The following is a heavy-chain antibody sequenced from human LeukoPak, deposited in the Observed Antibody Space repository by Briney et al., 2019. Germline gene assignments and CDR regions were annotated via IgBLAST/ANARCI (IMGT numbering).Heavy chain of an antibody. CDR1: GGTFSSYA. V-gene: IGHV1-69*05. J-gene: IGHJ4*02. Sequence: ASVKVSCKASGGTFSSYAISWVRQAPGQGLEWMGGIIPIFGTANYAQKFQGRVTITTDESTSTAYMELSSLRSEDTAVYYCARVTVGGGSNTIDYWGQGTLVTVSS. CDR2: IIPIFGTA. CDR3: ARVTVGGGSNTIDY. D-gene: IGHD2-15*01.